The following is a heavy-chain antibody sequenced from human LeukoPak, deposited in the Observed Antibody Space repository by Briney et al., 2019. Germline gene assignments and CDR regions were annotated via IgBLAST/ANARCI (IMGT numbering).Heavy chain of an antibody. CDR2: MYTSGST. J-gene: IGHJ3*02. V-gene: IGHV4-61*02. D-gene: IGHD3-22*01. CDR1: GGLISSGSYY. Sequence: SETLSLTCTVSGGLISSGSYYWSWIRQPAGKGLEWVARMYTSGSTNYNPSLKSRVTIPVDTSKNQFSLKLNSVTAADTAVYYCARDGNYYDRSGYYFSAFDIWGQGTMVTVSS. CDR3: ARDGNYYDRSGYYFSAFDI.